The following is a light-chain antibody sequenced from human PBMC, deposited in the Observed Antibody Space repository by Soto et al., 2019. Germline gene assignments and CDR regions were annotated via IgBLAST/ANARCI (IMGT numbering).Light chain of an antibody. V-gene: IGLV2-14*03. CDR1: SSDVGAYNY. CDR2: DVR. CDR3: TSYTTSSTPVL. J-gene: IGLJ2*01. Sequence: QSALTQPASVSGSPGQSITISCTGTSSDVGAYNYVSWYQQHPGKAPKLIIYDVRHRPSGVSDRFSGSKSGNTASLTIYGLQAEDEADYYCTSYTTSSTPVLFGGGTKLTVL.